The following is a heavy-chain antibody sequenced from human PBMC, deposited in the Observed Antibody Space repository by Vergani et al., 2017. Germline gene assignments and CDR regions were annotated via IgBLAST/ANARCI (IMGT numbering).Heavy chain of an antibody. V-gene: IGHV1-2*02. J-gene: IGHJ6*03. CDR1: GYTFTGYY. D-gene: IGHD6-13*01. Sequence: QVQLVQSGAEVKKPGASEKVSCKASGYTFTGYYMHWVRQAPGQGLEWMGWINPNSGGTNYAQKFQGRVTMTRDTSISTAYMELSRLRSDDTAVYYCAXGSSSDYYYYYMDVWGKGTTVTVSS. CDR2: INPNSGGT. CDR3: AXGSSSDYYYYYMDV.